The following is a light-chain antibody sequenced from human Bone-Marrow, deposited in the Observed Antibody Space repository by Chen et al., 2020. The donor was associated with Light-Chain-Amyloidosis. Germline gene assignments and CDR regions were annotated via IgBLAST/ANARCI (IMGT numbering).Light chain of an antibody. CDR2: GAS. V-gene: IGKV1-NL1*01. Sequence: DIQMTQSPSSLSASVRDRVTITCRASQGISSSLAWYQQKSGKAPKLLVFGASTLESGVPSRFNGSGSGKVYTLTISSLQPEDFATYFCQQYYGTPRTFGQGTKVEIK. CDR1: QGISSS. CDR3: QQYYGTPRT. J-gene: IGKJ1*01.